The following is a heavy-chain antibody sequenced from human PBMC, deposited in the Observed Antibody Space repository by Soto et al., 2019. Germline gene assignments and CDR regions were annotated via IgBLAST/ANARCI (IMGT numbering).Heavy chain of an antibody. V-gene: IGHV1-69*13. CDR2: IIPFFGKP. CDR1: GGTFSSYA. CDR3: ARDVIALVVSATSVEARFHX. J-gene: IGHJ5*02. D-gene: IGHD2-15*01. Sequence: SVKVSCKASGGTFSSYAITWVRQAPGQGLKWMGGIIPFFGKPNYAQKFQGRVTITSDESTSTAYMELRSLRSSDTAVYYCARDVIALVVSATSVEARFHXWGQGTLLTVSX.